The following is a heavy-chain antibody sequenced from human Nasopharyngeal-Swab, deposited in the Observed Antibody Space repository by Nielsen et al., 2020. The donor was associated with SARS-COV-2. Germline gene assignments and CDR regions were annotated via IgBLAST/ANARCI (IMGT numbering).Heavy chain of an antibody. CDR1: GGSISSGSYY. CDR2: IYYSGST. CDR3: ARDPGVGADPNDAFDI. J-gene: IGHJ3*02. Sequence: SETLSLTCTVSGGSISSGSYYWSWIRQPPGKGLEWIGYIYYSGSTNYNPSLKSRVTISVDTSKNQFSLKLSSVTAADTAVYYCARDPGVGADPNDAFDIWGQGTMVTVSS. V-gene: IGHV4-61*01. D-gene: IGHD1-26*01.